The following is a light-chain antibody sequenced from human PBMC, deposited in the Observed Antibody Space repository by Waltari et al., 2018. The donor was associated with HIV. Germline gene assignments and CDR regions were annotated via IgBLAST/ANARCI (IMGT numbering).Light chain of an antibody. CDR2: QDN. Sequence: ELTQPASVSVSLGQTVSITCSGHKLADKRASWNQQKAGQSPVLVMYQDNKRPSGIPERFSGSNFGNTATLTISGTQAMDDGDYYCQAWDSGTVLFGGGTELTVL. CDR1: KLADKR. V-gene: IGLV3-1*01. CDR3: QAWDSGTVL. J-gene: IGLJ2*01.